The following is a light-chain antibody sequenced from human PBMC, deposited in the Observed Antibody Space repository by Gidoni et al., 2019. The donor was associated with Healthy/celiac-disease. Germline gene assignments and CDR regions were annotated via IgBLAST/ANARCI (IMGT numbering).Light chain of an antibody. Sequence: DIQMTQSPSSLSASVVDRVTITCRASQSISSYLNWYQQKPGKAPKLLIYAASRLQSVVPSRFSGSGSGTDFTLTISSLQPEDFATYDCQQSYSTPRTFGQGTKVEIK. J-gene: IGKJ1*01. CDR2: AAS. V-gene: IGKV1-39*01. CDR1: QSISSY. CDR3: QQSYSTPRT.